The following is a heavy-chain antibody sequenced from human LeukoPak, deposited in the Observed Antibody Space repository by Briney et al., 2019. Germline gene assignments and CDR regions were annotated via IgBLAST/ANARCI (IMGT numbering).Heavy chain of an antibody. CDR1: GFIFSDYW. Sequence: GSLRLSCAASGFIFSDYWMTWVRQAPGKGLEGVANIRQDGSDKYYVDSVKGRFTISRDNAKNSLFLQMNSLRAEDTGVYYCARRVAVADNYFDYWGQGTLVTVSS. CDR2: IRQDGSDK. V-gene: IGHV3-7*01. J-gene: IGHJ4*02. CDR3: ARRVAVADNYFDY. D-gene: IGHD6-19*01.